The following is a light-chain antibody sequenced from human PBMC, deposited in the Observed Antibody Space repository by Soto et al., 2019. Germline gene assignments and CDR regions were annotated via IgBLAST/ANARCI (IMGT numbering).Light chain of an antibody. CDR2: TGS. J-gene: IGKJ1*01. Sequence: DIQMTRSPSSVSASVGDRGTITCRASQAIDSWLAWYQQKPGEAPKLLIFTGSLLHSGVPPRFSGSGSGTDFTLTISSLQPEDFATYYCQQTLSFPPTFGQGTKVDIK. CDR3: QQTLSFPPT. V-gene: IGKV1-12*01. CDR1: QAIDSW.